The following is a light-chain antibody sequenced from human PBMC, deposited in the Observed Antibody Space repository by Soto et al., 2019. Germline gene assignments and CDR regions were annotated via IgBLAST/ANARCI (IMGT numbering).Light chain of an antibody. J-gene: IGLJ2*01. CDR3: HSYENHNVV. V-gene: IGLV6-57*03. CDR2: EDN. Sequence: NFMLTQPHYVSESPGKTVIISCTRSSGSIASNYVQWYQQRPGSAPTIVIYEDNQRPSGVPDRFSGSVDSSSNSASLTISGLKTEDEADYYCHSYENHNVVFGGGTKLTVL. CDR1: SGSIASNY.